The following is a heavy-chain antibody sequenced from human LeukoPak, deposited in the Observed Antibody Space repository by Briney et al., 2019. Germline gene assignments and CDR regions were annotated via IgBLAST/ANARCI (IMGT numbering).Heavy chain of an antibody. D-gene: IGHD5-18*01. CDR1: GYTFTAYY. CDR2: INPNSGGT. J-gene: IGHJ4*02. V-gene: IGHV1-2*06. CDR3: ATSSEGGYSYGSDIDY. Sequence: ASVKVSCKASGYTFTAYYMYWVRQAPGQGLECMGRINPNSGGTNDAQKFQGRVTMTRDTSISTAYMELSRLRSDETAVYYCATSSEGGYSYGSDIDYWGQGTLVTVSS.